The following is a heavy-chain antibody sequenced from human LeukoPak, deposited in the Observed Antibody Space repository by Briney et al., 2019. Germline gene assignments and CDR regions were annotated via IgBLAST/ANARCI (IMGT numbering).Heavy chain of an antibody. CDR1: GGSTSSYH. D-gene: IGHD3-10*01. J-gene: IGHJ4*02. CDR3: AREHYYGSGIDY. Sequence: SETLSLTCTVSGGSTSSYHWNWIRQPPGKGLEWIGYIYYSGSTNYNPSLKSRVTISVDTSKSQFSLKLSSVTAADTAVYYCAREHYYGSGIDYWGQGTLVTVSS. CDR2: IYYSGST. V-gene: IGHV4-59*01.